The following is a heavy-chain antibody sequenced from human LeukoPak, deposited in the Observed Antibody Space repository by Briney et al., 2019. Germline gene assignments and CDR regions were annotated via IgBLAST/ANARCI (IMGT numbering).Heavy chain of an antibody. CDR2: ISGDGGST. CDR1: GFVFGNYA. J-gene: IGHJ4*02. Sequence: GGSLRLSCAAPGFVFGNYAIHWVRQAPGKGLEWVSLISGDGGSTFYADSVKGRFTISRDNSKNSLSLQMSSLRSEDTALYYCARESETSGWYDYWGQGTLVTVSS. CDR3: ARESETSGWYDY. D-gene: IGHD6-19*01. V-gene: IGHV3-43*02.